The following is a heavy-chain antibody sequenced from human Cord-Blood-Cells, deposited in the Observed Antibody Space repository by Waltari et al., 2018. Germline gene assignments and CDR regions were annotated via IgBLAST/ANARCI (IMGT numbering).Heavy chain of an antibody. J-gene: IGHJ4*02. CDR1: GYSFTSYC. Sequence: ELQLVQSGAEVKKPGESRKISCKGSGYSFTSYCSGWVLEMPGKGLGWMGFIYPGDSDTRYSPSFQGQVTISADKSISTAYLQWSSLKASDTAMYYCARPAAGTPHLFDYWGQGTLVTVSS. CDR3: ARPAAGTPHLFDY. V-gene: IGHV5-51*01. D-gene: IGHD6-13*01. CDR2: IYPGDSDT.